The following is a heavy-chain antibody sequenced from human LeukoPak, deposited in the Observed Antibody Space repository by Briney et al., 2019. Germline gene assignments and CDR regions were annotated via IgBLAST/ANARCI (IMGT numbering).Heavy chain of an antibody. CDR3: AGRPYYYDSSGYYYFDY. Sequence: PSETLSLTCAVYGGSFSGYYWSWIRQPPGKGLEWIGEIDHSGSTNYNPSLKSRVTISVDTSKNQFSLKLSSVTAADTAVYYCAGRPYYYDSSGYYYFDYWGQGTLVTVSS. CDR2: IDHSGST. CDR1: GGSFSGYY. V-gene: IGHV4-34*01. J-gene: IGHJ4*02. D-gene: IGHD3-22*01.